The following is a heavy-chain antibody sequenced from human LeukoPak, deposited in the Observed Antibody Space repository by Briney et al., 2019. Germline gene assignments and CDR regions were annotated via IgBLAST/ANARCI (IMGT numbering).Heavy chain of an antibody. D-gene: IGHD3-3*01. CDR1: GGSTSNYF. V-gene: IGHV4-4*07. CDR3: ARDPEGHGYYFDY. J-gene: IGHJ4*02. CDR2: IHTSGST. Sequence: PSETLSLTCTVSGGSTSNYFCTWLRQSAGKGLEWIGRIHTSGSTNYNPSLKSRVSMSVDTSKNQFSLKLSSVAAADTAVYYCARDPEGHGYYFDYWGQGALVTVSS.